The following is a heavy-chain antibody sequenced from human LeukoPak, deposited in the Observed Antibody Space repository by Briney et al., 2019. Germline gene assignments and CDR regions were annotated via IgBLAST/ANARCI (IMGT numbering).Heavy chain of an antibody. J-gene: IGHJ6*03. Sequence: PGGSLRLSCAASGFTFSSFAMSWVRQAPGKGLEWVSSISAGGGSTYYADFVKGRFTISRDNSQNTLYLQMNSLRAEDTAVHYYAKQFGSGAPYYYYMDVWGKGTTVLVSS. CDR3: AKQFGSGAPYYYYMDV. V-gene: IGHV3-23*01. CDR1: GFTFSSFA. CDR2: ISAGGGST. D-gene: IGHD3-10*01.